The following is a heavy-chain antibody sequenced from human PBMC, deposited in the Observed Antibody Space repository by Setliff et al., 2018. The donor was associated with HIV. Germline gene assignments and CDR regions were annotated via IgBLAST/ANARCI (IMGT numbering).Heavy chain of an antibody. CDR1: GYAFTNYY. Sequence: ASVKVSCKASGYAFTNYYLHWVRQAPGQGLAWMGIINPSGGSTIYAQKLQGRVTMTRDASTNTVYMELSSLRSEDTAVYYCAREPISYRDFVVVAAAFDIWGQGTMVTVSS. CDR3: AREPISYRDFVVVAAAFDI. V-gene: IGHV1-46*01. CDR2: INPSGGST. D-gene: IGHD2-15*01. J-gene: IGHJ3*02.